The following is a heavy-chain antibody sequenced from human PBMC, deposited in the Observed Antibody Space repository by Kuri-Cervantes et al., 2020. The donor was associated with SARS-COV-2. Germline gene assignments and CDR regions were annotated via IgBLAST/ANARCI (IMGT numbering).Heavy chain of an antibody. CDR3: ATGEGYAPRSPPTD. V-gene: IGHV4-30-4*08. Sequence: SETLSLTCAVSGGPINNREHYWHWIRQPPGKGLEWIAYIHYSGYTNYNPSLKSRVTISLDASKNQFSLKLTSVTAADTAVYYCATGEGYAPRSPPTDWGQGTLVTVSS. J-gene: IGHJ4*02. CDR2: IHYSGYT. D-gene: IGHD3-16*01. CDR1: GGPINNREHY.